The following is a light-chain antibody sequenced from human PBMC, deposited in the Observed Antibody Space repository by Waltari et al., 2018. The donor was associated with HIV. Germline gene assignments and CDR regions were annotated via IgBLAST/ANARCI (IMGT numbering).Light chain of an antibody. V-gene: IGLV2-14*03. CDR1: TSDVGGYRY. Sequence: SALTQPASVSGSPGQSITISCTGTTSDVGGYRYVSWYQQHPGKAPKLMIYDVSNRPSGVSKRCSGSKSGKTAALTISGLQAEDEADYYCSSYTSSSTYVCGTGTKVTVL. CDR2: DVS. CDR3: SSYTSSSTYV. J-gene: IGLJ1*01.